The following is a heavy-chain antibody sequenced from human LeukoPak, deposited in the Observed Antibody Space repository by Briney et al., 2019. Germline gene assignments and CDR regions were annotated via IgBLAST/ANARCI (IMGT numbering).Heavy chain of an antibody. J-gene: IGHJ4*02. D-gene: IGHD3-10*01. V-gene: IGHV3-23*01. CDR1: GFTFTSNG. CDR3: AKKLGSPPGDFFDS. Sequence: GGSPSLSCTASGFTFTSNGNNWGRQAPGKGLEWVSDINDNGGSTFYADSVKGRFTISRDNSKNTLYLQMNSLRADDTAVYYCAKKLGSPPGDFFDSWGQGTLVTVSS. CDR2: INDNGGST.